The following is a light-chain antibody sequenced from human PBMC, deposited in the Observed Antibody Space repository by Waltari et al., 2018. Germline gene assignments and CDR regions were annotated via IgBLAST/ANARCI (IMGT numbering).Light chain of an antibody. Sequence: VMTQSPVSLSVTLGQAASISCKSSQSLVPVDGNTYLNWFHQRPGQSPRRLIYWVFNRDSGVPDRFSGSGSGTDFTLRISRVEAEDVGVYYCMQSLQALWTFGQGTKVEIK. CDR1: QSLVPVDGNTY. V-gene: IGKV2-30*02. J-gene: IGKJ1*01. CDR3: MQSLQALWT. CDR2: WVF.